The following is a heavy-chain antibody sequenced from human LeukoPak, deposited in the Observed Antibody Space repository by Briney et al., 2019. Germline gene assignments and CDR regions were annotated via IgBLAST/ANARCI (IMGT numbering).Heavy chain of an antibody. CDR2: INTDGSST. Sequence: GGSLRLSCAASGFTFSSYWMHWVRQAPGEGLVWVSRINTDGSSTPYADSVKGRFTISRDNAENTLYLQMTSLKAEDTAVYYCARDGSGNYVYNWFDPWGQGTLVTVSS. D-gene: IGHD3-10*01. V-gene: IGHV3-74*01. CDR3: ARDGSGNYVYNWFDP. CDR1: GFTFSSYW. J-gene: IGHJ5*02.